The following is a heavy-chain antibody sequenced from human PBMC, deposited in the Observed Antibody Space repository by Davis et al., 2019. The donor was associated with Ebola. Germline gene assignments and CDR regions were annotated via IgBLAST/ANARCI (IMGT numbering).Heavy chain of an antibody. CDR2: ISSSGSTI. V-gene: IGHV3-48*03. D-gene: IGHD3-16*02. Sequence: GESLKISCAASGFTFSSYEMNWVRQAPGKGLEWVSYISSSGSTIYYADSVKGRFTISRDNAKNSLYLQMNSLRAEDTAVYYCARDGVVIDYLSYFDYWGQGTLVTVSS. J-gene: IGHJ4*02. CDR1: GFTFSSYE. CDR3: ARDGVVIDYLSYFDY.